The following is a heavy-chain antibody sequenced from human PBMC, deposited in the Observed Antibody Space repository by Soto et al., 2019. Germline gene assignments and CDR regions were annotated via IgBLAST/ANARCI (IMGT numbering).Heavy chain of an antibody. Sequence: EVQLLESGGGLVQPGGSLRLSCAASGFTFSSYAMSWVRQAPGKGLEWVSAISGSGGSTYHADSVKGRFTLSRDNSKNSLYLQMNSLRAEDTAVYYCAKDLGGGYLAVWGKGTTVTVSS. J-gene: IGHJ6*03. D-gene: IGHD3-10*01. CDR2: ISGSGGST. CDR1: GFTFSSYA. V-gene: IGHV3-23*01. CDR3: AKDLGGGYLAV.